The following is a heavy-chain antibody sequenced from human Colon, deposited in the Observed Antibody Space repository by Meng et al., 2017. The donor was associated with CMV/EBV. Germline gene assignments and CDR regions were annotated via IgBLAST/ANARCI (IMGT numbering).Heavy chain of an antibody. CDR1: GFTLSGYA. V-gene: IGHV3-30-3*01. CDR2: ISYVGTTT. Sequence: GGSLRLSCAASGFTLSGYAMHWVRQAPGKGLEWVAVISYVGTTTYYADSVKGRFTISRDNSKNALYLQMNNLRPEDTAVYYCARGYRGGLGWFDPWGQGTLVTVSS. CDR3: ARGYRGGLGWFDP. J-gene: IGHJ5*02. D-gene: IGHD3-10*01.